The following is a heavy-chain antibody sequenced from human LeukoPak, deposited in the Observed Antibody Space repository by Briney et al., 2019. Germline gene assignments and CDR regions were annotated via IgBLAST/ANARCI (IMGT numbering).Heavy chain of an antibody. D-gene: IGHD6-13*01. CDR3: AVFSSIYGSRDSSSPGGIY. J-gene: IGHJ4*02. Sequence: SETLSLTCAVYGGSFSGYYWSWIRQPPGKGLEWIGEINHSGSTNYNPSLKSRVTMSVDTSKNQFSLKLSSVTAADTAVYYCAVFSSIYGSRDSSSPGGIYWGQGTLVTVSS. V-gene: IGHV4-34*01. CDR1: GGSFSGYY. CDR2: INHSGST.